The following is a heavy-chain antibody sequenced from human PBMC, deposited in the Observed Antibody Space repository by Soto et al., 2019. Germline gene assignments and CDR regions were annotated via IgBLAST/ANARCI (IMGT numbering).Heavy chain of an antibody. Sequence: LSLTCTASGGSVRSGGYYWSWIRHLPGKGLEWIAYIYDSQNTYYNPSLASRVSISVDASENQFSLRLASVTAADTAVYFCARASPFVTFDYWGQGALVTVSS. D-gene: IGHD2-21*02. CDR1: GGSVRSGGYY. CDR3: ARASPFVTFDY. CDR2: IYDSQNT. V-gene: IGHV4-31*03. J-gene: IGHJ4*02.